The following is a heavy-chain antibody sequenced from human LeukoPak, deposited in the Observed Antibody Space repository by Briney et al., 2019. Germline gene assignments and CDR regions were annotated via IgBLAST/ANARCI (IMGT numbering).Heavy chain of an antibody. Sequence: ASVTVSCKASGYTFTGYYMHWVRQAPGQGLEWMGRINPNSGGTNYAQKFQGRVTMTRDTSISTAYMELSRLRSDDTAVYYCAYSRAVQTGAFDYWGQGTLVTVSS. J-gene: IGHJ4*02. V-gene: IGHV1-2*06. CDR3: AYSRAVQTGAFDY. CDR2: INPNSGGT. CDR1: GYTFTGYY. D-gene: IGHD1-1*01.